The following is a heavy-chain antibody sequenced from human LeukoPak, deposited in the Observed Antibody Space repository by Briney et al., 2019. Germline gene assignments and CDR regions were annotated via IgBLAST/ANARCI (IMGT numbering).Heavy chain of an antibody. CDR1: RFTFSSYA. V-gene: IGHV3-23*01. Sequence: GGSLRLSCAASRFTFSSYAMSWVRQAPGKGLEWVSAISGSGGSTYYADSVKGRFTISRDNSKNTLYLQMSSLRAEDTAVYFCAKSQDGGRLFHFDYWGQGTLVTVSS. D-gene: IGHD1-26*01. CDR3: AKSQDGGRLFHFDY. CDR2: ISGSGGST. J-gene: IGHJ4*02.